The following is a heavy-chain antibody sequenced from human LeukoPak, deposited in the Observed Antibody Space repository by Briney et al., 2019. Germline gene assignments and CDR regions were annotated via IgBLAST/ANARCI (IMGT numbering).Heavy chain of an antibody. CDR2: IHYAGRT. J-gene: IGHJ4*02. CDR3: ARLVNYGYSDY. V-gene: IGHV4-59*11. CDR1: GGSTSGRD. D-gene: IGHD3-22*01. Sequence: SETLSLTCTVSGGSTSGRDWTWIRQPPGKGLEWIGYIHYAGRTNYNTSFKSRVIISLDTSNNHFSLTLKSVTAADTAAYYCARLVNYGYSDYWGQGTLVTVSS.